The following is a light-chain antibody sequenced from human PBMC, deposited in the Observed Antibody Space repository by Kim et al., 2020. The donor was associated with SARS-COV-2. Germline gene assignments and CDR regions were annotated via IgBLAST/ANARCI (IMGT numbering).Light chain of an antibody. CDR1: QSVGDF. CDR2: DAS. CDR3: QQRYSWPLT. V-gene: IGKV3-11*01. J-gene: IGKJ4*01. Sequence: EIVLTQSPATLSLSPGERATLSCRASQSVGDFLGWYQQKPGQTPSLLIFDASNRATGIPARFSGSGSGTDFALTITNLEPDDFAVYYCQQRYSWPLTFGGGTKLEI.